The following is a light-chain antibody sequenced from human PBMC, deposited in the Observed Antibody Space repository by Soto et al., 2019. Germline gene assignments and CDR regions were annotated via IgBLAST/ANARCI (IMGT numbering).Light chain of an antibody. CDR3: QHYYSDPQT. J-gene: IGKJ2*01. CDR1: QDISSY. V-gene: IGKV1-9*01. Sequence: DIQLTQSPSFRSASVGDVGTITCRSSQDISSYLAWYQQKPGKAPKLLIYAASTLQSGVPSRFSGSGSGTDFTLTISCLQSEDFETYYCQHYYSDPQTFGQGTKVDIK. CDR2: AAS.